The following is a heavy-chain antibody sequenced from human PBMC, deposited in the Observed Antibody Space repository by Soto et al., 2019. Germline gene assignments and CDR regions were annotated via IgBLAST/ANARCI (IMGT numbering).Heavy chain of an antibody. Sequence: SETLSLTCAVYGGSFSGYYWSWIRQPPGKGLEWIGEINHSGSTNYNPSLKSRVTISVDTSKNQFSLKLSSVTAADTAVYDCARGADYGVRLDPWGQGTLVTFSS. CDR1: GGSFSGYY. CDR2: INHSGST. J-gene: IGHJ5*02. V-gene: IGHV4-34*01. CDR3: ARGADYGVRLDP. D-gene: IGHD4-17*01.